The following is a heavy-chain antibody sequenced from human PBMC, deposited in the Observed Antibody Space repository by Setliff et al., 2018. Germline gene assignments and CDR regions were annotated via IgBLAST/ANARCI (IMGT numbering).Heavy chain of an antibody. J-gene: IGHJ6*03. V-gene: IGHV4-39*01. Sequence: SETLSLTCSVSGTQYWAWIRQPPGKGLEWIGNINYSGSTYYNPSLKSRVTMSVDASKNQVSLKVTSVTAEDTAVYYCSKVDIDYIMTRDNTWQYIFYMDVWGRGTTVTVSS. D-gene: IGHD5-12*01. CDR1: GTQY. CDR3: SKVDIDYIMTRDNTWQYIFYMDV. CDR2: INYSGST.